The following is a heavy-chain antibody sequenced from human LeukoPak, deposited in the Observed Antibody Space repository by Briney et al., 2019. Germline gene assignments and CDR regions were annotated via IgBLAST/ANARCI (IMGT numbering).Heavy chain of an antibody. D-gene: IGHD1-26*01. CDR3: ARDRSSYFDY. CDR2: IWYDGSNK. CDR1: GFTFSSYG. V-gene: IGHV3-33*01. J-gene: IGHJ4*02. Sequence: GGSLRLSCAASGFTFSSYGMHWVRQAPGKGLEWVVGIWYDGSNKYYADSVKGRFTISRDNSKNTLYLQMNSLRAEATGVYYCARDRSSYFDYWGQGTLVTVSS.